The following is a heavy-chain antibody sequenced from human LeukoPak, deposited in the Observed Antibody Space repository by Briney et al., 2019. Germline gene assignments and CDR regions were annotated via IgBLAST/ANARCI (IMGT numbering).Heavy chain of an antibody. CDR3: ARFRQGMGYFQH. J-gene: IGHJ1*01. D-gene: IGHD1-14*01. V-gene: IGHV4-30-4*01. CDR1: GGSISSGDYY. CDR2: IYYSGST. Sequence: PSQTLSLTCTVSGGSISSGDYYWSWIRQPPGKGLEWIGYIYYSGSTYYNPSLKSRVTISVDTSKNQFSLKLSSVTAADTAVYYCARFRQGMGYFQHWGQGTLVTVSS.